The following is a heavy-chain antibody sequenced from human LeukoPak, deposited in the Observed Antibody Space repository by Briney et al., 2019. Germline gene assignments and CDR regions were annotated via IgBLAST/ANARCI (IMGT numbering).Heavy chain of an antibody. CDR3: ARADDIVVVPAAVYPFDY. CDR1: GFTFSIYS. CDR2: ISASSNTK. V-gene: IGHV3-21*01. D-gene: IGHD2-2*01. Sequence: GGSLRLSCAASGFTFSIYSMNWVRQAPGKGLEWVSSISASSNTKYYADSMKGRFTISRDNAKNSLYLQMNSLRAEDTAVYYCARADDIVVVPAAVYPFDYWGQGTLVTVSS. J-gene: IGHJ4*02.